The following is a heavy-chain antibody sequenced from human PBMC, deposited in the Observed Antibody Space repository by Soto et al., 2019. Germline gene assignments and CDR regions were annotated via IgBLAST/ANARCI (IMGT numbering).Heavy chain of an antibody. V-gene: IGHV3-23*01. Sequence: GGSLRLCCVASGFTFSTYTMSWARQAQGKGLEWVSVISGSGGSPSYADSVQGRFSISRDNPKNTLYLQMNSLRGEDTAMYYCAKARCSTTNCYVPDYWGQGTLVTVSS. J-gene: IGHJ4*02. CDR3: AKARCSTTNCYVPDY. CDR1: GFTFSTYT. D-gene: IGHD2-2*01. CDR2: ISGSGGSP.